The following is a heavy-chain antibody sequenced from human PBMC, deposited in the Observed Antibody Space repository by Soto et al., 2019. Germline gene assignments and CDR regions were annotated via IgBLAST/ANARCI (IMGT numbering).Heavy chain of an antibody. CDR1: GGTFSSYA. CDR2: IIPIFGTA. J-gene: IGHJ3*02. CDR3: ARGCSGGSCYSRHAFDI. V-gene: IGHV1-69*01. D-gene: IGHD2-15*01. Sequence: QVQLVQSGAEVKKPGSSVKVSCKASGGTFSSYAISWVRQAPGQGLEWMGGIIPIFGTANYAQKFQGRVTITADESTSTAYMELSSLRSEDMAVYYCARGCSGGSCYSRHAFDIWGQGTMVTVSS.